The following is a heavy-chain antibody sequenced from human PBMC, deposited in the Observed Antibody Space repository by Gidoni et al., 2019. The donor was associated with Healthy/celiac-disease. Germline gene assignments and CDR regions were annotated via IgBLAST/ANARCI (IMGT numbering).Heavy chain of an antibody. CDR2: ISGSGGST. CDR3: AKEADIVVVVAATRPPDY. D-gene: IGHD2-15*01. CDR1: GLTFSSDA. Sequence: EVQLLESGGGLVQPGGSLRLSCAASGLTFSSDAMSWVRQAPGKGLEGVSAISGSGGSTYYADSVKGRFTISRDNSKNTLYLQMNSLRAEDTAVYYCAKEADIVVVVAATRPPDYWGQGTLVTVSS. J-gene: IGHJ4*02. V-gene: IGHV3-23*01.